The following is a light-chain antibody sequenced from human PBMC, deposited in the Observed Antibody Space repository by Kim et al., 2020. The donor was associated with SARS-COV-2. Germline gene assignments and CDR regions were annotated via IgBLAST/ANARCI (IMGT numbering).Light chain of an antibody. J-gene: IGKJ2*01. CDR1: QSVTSH. CDR2: GAS. V-gene: IGKV3-15*01. Sequence: SVAPGGRATRSCRASQSVTSHLAWYQQTPGQAPRLLIYGASTRATGIPARFSGSGSGTEFTLSISSLQSEDFAVYYCQQYSDWPFTFGQGTKLEI. CDR3: QQYSDWPFT.